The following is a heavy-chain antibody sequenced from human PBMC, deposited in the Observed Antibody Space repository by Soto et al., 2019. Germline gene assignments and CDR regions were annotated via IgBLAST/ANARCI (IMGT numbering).Heavy chain of an antibody. J-gene: IGHJ5*02. V-gene: IGHV4-4*02. CDR2: IYHSGST. CDR3: ARLETYGDYVFWFDP. CDR1: GGSISSSNW. Sequence: KTSETLSLTCAVSGGSISSSNWWSWVRQPPGKGLEWIGEIYHSGSTNYNPSLKSRVTISVDKSKNQFSLKLSSVTAADTAVYYCARLETYGDYVFWFDPWGQGTLVTVSS. D-gene: IGHD4-17*01.